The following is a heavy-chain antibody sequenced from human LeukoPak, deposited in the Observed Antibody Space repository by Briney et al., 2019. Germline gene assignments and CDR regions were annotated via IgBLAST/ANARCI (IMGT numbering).Heavy chain of an antibody. D-gene: IGHD3-16*02. Sequence: GGSLRLSCAASGFTFSSYGMHWVRQAPGKGLEWVAFIRYDGSSKYYADSVKGRFTISRDNSKNTLYLQMNSLRAEDTAVYYCAKGESWFADDYWGQGTLVTVSS. CDR2: IRYDGSSK. J-gene: IGHJ4*02. CDR1: GFTFSSYG. CDR3: AKGESWFADDY. V-gene: IGHV3-30*02.